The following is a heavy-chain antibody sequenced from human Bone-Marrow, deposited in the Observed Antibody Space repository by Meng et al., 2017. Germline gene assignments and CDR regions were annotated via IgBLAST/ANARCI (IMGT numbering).Heavy chain of an antibody. CDR3: VREWGTLATAADDY. CDR2: LHDSGST. Sequence: QRRLQESGPGLVTPSETLSLTCNVSGGSISASSVYWGWIRQAPGKGLEWIGTLHDSGSTYYNPSLKSRVTISADTSNSQFSLKLSSVTAADTAVYYCVREWGTLATAADDYWGQGTLVTVSS. CDR1: GGSISASSVY. V-gene: IGHV4-39*07. J-gene: IGHJ4*02. D-gene: IGHD6-13*01.